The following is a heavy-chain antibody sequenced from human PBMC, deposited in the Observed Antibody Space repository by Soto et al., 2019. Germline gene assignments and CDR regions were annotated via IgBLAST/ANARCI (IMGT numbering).Heavy chain of an antibody. CDR3: ARDLVGAYCSGGSCYSNDAFDI. J-gene: IGHJ3*02. V-gene: IGHV1-69*04. CDR2: IIPILGIA. D-gene: IGHD2-15*01. Sequence: ASVKVSCKASGGTFSSYTISWVRQAPGQGLEWMGRIIPILGIANYAQKFQGRVTITADKSTSTAYMELSSLRSEDTAVYYCARDLVGAYCSGGSCYSNDAFDIWGQGTMVTVSS. CDR1: GGTFSSYT.